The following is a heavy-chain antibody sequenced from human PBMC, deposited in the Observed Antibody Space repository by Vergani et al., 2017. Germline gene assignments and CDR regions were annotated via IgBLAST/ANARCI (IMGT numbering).Heavy chain of an antibody. CDR3: ARDQGGDDLGYYYYMDV. V-gene: IGHV3-30*04. CDR2: ISYDGSNK. D-gene: IGHD3-16*01. Sequence: QVQLVESGGGVVQPGRSLRLSCAASGFTFSSYAMYWVRQAPGKGLEWVAVISYDGSNKYYADSVKGRFTISRDNSKNTLYLQMNSLRAEDTALYYCARDQGGDDLGYYYYMDVWGKGTTVTVSS. J-gene: IGHJ6*03. CDR1: GFTFSSYA.